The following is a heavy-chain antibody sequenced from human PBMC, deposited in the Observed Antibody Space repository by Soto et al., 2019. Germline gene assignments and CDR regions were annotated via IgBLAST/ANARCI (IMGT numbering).Heavy chain of an antibody. J-gene: IGHJ4*02. CDR2: IWYDGSNK. Sequence: GGSLRLSCAASGFTFSSYGMHWVRQAPGKGLEWVAVIWYDGSNKYYADSVKGRFTISRDNSKNTLYLQMNSLRAEDTAVYYCARDRVTMVRGVPFDYWGQGTLVTVSS. D-gene: IGHD3-10*01. V-gene: IGHV3-33*01. CDR1: GFTFSSYG. CDR3: ARDRVTMVRGVPFDY.